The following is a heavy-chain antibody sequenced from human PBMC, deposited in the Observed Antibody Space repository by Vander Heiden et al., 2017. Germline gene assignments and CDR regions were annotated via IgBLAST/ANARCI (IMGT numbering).Heavy chain of an antibody. CDR3: TTGGSYSAFDI. D-gene: IGHD1-26*01. J-gene: IGHJ3*02. CDR1: SSAFTNAW. Sequence: EVQLVEAGGGLVEPGGPISLSCTSYSSAFTNAWMNWVRQAPRKGLEWVGRIKSKAEGGATDYAAPVKGRFTISRDDSENTVYLQMNSLKSEDTAVYYCTTGGSYSAFDIWGQGTMVTVSS. V-gene: IGHV3-15*07. CDR2: IKSKAEGGAT.